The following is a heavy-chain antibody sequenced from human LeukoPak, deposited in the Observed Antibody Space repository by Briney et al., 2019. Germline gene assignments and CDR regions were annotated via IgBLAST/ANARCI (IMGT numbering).Heavy chain of an antibody. CDR2: IYSGGST. J-gene: IGHJ5*02. Sequence: GGSLRLSCAASVFTVSSNYMSWVRQAPGKGLEWVSVIYSGGSTYYADSVKGRFTISRDNSKNTLYLQMNSLRAEDTAVYYCARLGIQLWFDPWGQGTLVTVSS. CDR3: ARLGIQLWFDP. D-gene: IGHD5-18*01. CDR1: VFTVSSNY. V-gene: IGHV3-53*01.